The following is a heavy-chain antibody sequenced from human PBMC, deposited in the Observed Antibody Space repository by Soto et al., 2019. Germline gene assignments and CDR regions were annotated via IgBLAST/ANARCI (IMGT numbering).Heavy chain of an antibody. CDR2: IWYDGSNK. V-gene: IGHV3-33*01. J-gene: IGHJ4*02. CDR1: GFTFSSCG. D-gene: IGHD3-22*01. CDR3: ARDSSGYFYLGGMDY. Sequence: QVQLVESGGGVVQPGRSLRLSCAASGFTFSSCGMHWVRQTPGKGLEWVAVIWYDGSNKYYADSVKGRFTISRDNSKNTLYLQMNSLRAEDTAVYYCARDSSGYFYLGGMDYWGQGTLVTVSS.